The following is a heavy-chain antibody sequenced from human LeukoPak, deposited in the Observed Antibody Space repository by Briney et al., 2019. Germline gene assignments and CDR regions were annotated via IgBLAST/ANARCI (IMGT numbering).Heavy chain of an antibody. J-gene: IGHJ4*02. CDR2: LSGSGGST. CDR3: AKVRVFSHPPYDY. D-gene: IGHD3-3*01. Sequence: GGSVRLSCAASGFTFCSYAMRWVRQAPGKGLEGVSALSGSGGSTYYAGSVKGRFTISSNNSKNTLYLQVDSRRAEGKAVDYCAKVRVFSHPPYDYWGQGTLVTVSS. V-gene: IGHV3-23*01. CDR1: GFTFCSYA.